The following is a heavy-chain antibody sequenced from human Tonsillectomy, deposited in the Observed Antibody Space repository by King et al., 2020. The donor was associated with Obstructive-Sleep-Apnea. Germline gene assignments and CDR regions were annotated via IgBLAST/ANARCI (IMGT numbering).Heavy chain of an antibody. CDR1: GGSFSGYY. V-gene: IGHV4-34*01. CDR2: INHSGST. J-gene: IGHJ4*02. CDR3: ATCYYDYVWGSYRPGLDY. D-gene: IGHD3-16*02. Sequence: VQLQQWGAGLLKPSETLSLTCAVYGGSFSGYYWSWIRQPPGKGLEWIGEINHSGSTNYNPSLKSRVTISVDTSKNQLSLKLSSVTAADTAVYYCATCYYDYVWGSYRPGLDYWGQGTLVTVSS.